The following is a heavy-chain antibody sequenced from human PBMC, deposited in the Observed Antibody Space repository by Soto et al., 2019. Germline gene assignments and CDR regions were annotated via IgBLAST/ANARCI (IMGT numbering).Heavy chain of an antibody. J-gene: IGHJ4*02. D-gene: IGHD6-6*01. V-gene: IGHV4-39*01. CDR3: ARTRSSSAGVFDY. CDR1: GGSISSSSYY. Sequence: PSETLSLTCTVSGGSISSSSYYWGWIRQPPGKGLEWIGSIYYSGSTYYNPSLKSRVTISVDTSKNQFSLKLSSVTAADTAVYYCARTRSSSAGVFDYWGQGTLVTVSS. CDR2: IYYSGST.